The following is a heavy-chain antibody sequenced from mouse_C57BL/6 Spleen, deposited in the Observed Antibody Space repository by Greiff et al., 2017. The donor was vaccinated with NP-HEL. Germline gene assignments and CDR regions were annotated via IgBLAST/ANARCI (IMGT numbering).Heavy chain of an antibody. CDR3: ARDGLLRTFDV. CDR2: ISDGGSYT. V-gene: IGHV5-4*01. Sequence: EVKLVESGGGLVKPGGSLKLSCAASGFTFSSYAMSWVRQTPEKRLEWVATISDGGSYTYYPDNVKGRFTISRDNAKNNLYLQMSHLKSEDTAMYYCARDGLLRTFDVWGTGTTVTVSS. D-gene: IGHD1-1*01. J-gene: IGHJ1*03. CDR1: GFTFSSYA.